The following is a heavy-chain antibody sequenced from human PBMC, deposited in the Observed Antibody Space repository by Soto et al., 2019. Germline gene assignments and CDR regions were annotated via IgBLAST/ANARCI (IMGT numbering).Heavy chain of an antibody. CDR1: GFSINSNNW. CDR3: ARKQRKPAPFWN. D-gene: IGHD3-3*01. V-gene: IGHV4-28*01. J-gene: IGHJ4*02. CDR2: IYYTGST. Sequence: SETLSLTCVVSGFSINSNNWWVWIRQPPGKGLEWIGDIYYTGSTFYSPSLKNRVTMSVDSAKGQFSLKLSSVTAVDTAVYYCARKQRKPAPFWNWGQGALVTVPS.